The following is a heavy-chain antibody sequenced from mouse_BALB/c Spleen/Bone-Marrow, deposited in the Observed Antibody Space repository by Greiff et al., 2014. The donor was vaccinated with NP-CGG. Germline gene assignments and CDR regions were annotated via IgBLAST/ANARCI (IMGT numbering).Heavy chain of an antibody. CDR3: TRYGNSHYYAMDY. V-gene: IGHV1-69*02. CDR2: IYPSDSYT. CDR1: GYTFTSYW. Sequence: VQLQQSGAELVGPGASVKLSCRASGYTFTSYWINWVKQRPGQGLEWIGNIYPSDSYTNYNQRFKDKATLTVDKSSSTAYMQLSSPTSEDSAVCYCTRYGNSHYYAMDYWGQGTSVTVSS. D-gene: IGHD1-1*01. J-gene: IGHJ4*01.